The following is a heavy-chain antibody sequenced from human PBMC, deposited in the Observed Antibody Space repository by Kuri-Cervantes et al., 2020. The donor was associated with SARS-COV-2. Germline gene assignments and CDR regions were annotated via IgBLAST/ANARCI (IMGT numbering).Heavy chain of an antibody. Sequence: GGSLRLSCAASGFTFSSYAMSWVRRAPGKGLEWVSAISGSGGSTYYADSVKGRFTISRDNSKNTLYLQMNSLRAEDTAVYYCAKCSDIAAAGQTDYWGQGTLVTVSS. CDR1: GFTFSSYA. CDR3: AKCSDIAAAGQTDY. CDR2: ISGSGGST. V-gene: IGHV3-23*01. J-gene: IGHJ4*02. D-gene: IGHD6-13*01.